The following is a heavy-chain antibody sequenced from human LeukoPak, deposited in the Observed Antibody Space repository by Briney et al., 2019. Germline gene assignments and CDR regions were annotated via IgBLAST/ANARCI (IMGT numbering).Heavy chain of an antibody. CDR1: GYTFTGYY. V-gene: IGHV1-2*02. CDR2: INPNSGGT. D-gene: IGHD2-2*01. Sequence: GASVKVSCKASGYTFTGYYMHWVRQAPGQGLEWMGWINPNSGGTNYAQKFQGRVTMTRDTSISTAYMELSRLRSDDTAVYYCARGGDCSSTSCYRGYYYYYMDVWGKGTTVTVSS. CDR3: ARGGDCSSTSCYRGYYYYYMDV. J-gene: IGHJ6*03.